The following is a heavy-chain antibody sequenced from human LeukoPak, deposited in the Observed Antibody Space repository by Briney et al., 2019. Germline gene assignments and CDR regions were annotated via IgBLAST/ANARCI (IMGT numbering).Heavy chain of an antibody. Sequence: SQTLSLTCAISGDSVSSNSAAWNWIRQSPSRGLEWLGRTYYRSKWYNDYAVSVKSRITINPDTSKNQFSLQLNSVTPEDTAVYYCARDRIGVVGAIYYYYGMDVWGQGTTVTVSS. CDR2: TYYRSKWYN. V-gene: IGHV6-1*01. CDR1: GDSVSSNSAA. J-gene: IGHJ6*02. D-gene: IGHD1-26*01. CDR3: ARDRIGVVGAIYYYYGMDV.